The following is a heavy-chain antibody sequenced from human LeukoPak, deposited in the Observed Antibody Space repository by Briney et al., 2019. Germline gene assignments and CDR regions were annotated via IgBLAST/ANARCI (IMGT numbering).Heavy chain of an antibody. CDR1: GYTFTTYW. D-gene: IGHD6-6*01. J-gene: IGHJ4*02. Sequence: GESLKISCKGSGYTFTTYWIAWVRQMPGKGLEWMGTIYPGDSDTRYSPSFQGQVTISADKSISTAYLQWSSLKASDTAMYYCARHGKYSSSSMSPYWGQGTLVTVSS. V-gene: IGHV5-51*01. CDR2: IYPGDSDT. CDR3: ARHGKYSSSSMSPY.